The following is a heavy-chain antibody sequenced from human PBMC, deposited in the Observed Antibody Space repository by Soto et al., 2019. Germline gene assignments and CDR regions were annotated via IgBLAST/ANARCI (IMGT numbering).Heavy chain of an antibody. CDR1: GGTFSTYA. D-gene: IGHD3-10*01. V-gene: IGHV3-23*01. CDR3: AKVHGSGNYHNFPDY. J-gene: IGHJ4*02. Sequence: GGALRGSCAASGGTFSTYAISWVRQAPGKGLEWVSLISGSGGSTYYADSVKGRFTISRDNSKNTLYLQMNSLRAEDTAVYYCAKVHGSGNYHNFPDYWGQGTLVTVSS. CDR2: ISGSGGST.